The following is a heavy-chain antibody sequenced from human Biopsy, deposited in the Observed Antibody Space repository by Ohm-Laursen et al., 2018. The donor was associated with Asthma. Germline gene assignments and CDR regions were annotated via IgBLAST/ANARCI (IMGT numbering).Heavy chain of an antibody. Sequence: VKISCKSLGGTFNTYVIGWVRQAPGQGLEWMGGINSVFGTTTYPQKFQDRVTITADDSTSTVYMELSSLRSEDTAVYYCARKAGSCISRTCYSLDFWGQGALGTVSS. CDR2: INSVFGTT. J-gene: IGHJ4*02. V-gene: IGHV1-69*13. CDR1: GGTFNTYV. D-gene: IGHD2-2*01. CDR3: ARKAGSCISRTCYSLDF.